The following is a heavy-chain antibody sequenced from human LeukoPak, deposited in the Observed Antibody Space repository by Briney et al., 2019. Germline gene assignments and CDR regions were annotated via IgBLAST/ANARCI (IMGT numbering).Heavy chain of an antibody. J-gene: IGHJ4*02. V-gene: IGHV3-30*18. Sequence: GGSLRLSCAASGFTFSNYGMHWVRQAPGKGLEWVAVISHDGSKKYYEDSVQGRFTISRDNPKNTLYLQMSSLRAEDTAVYYCAKDWGVQFASGSSYLDYGGLGTLVTASP. CDR3: AKDWGVQFASGSSYLDY. CDR2: ISHDGSKK. CDR1: GFTFSNYG. D-gene: IGHD3-10*01.